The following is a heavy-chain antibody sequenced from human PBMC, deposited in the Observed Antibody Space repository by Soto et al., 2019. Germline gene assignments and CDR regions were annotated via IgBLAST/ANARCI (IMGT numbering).Heavy chain of an antibody. V-gene: IGHV1-24*01. D-gene: IGHD2-2*01. CDR2: LDAEDGET. J-gene: IGHJ4*02. Sequence: ASVEVSCKVSGYSLSELSIHWVRQAPGKGLEWMGGLDAEDGETIYAQKLQGRGTMTEDTSTDTAYMELSSLTSEDTAMYYCATLPRTIERTPAAIWSFDSWGQGTLVSVSS. CDR3: ATLPRTIERTPAAIWSFDS. CDR1: GYSLSELS.